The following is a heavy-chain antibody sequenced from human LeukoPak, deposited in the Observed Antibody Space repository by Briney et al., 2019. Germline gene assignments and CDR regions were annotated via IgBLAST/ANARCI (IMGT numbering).Heavy chain of an antibody. J-gene: IGHJ4*02. CDR1: GASISGYY. CDR3: AKSPGVTASRFYFDY. CDR2: IYTTGST. Sequence: SETLSLTCTVSGASISGYYWSWIRQPAGKGLERIGRIYTTGSTNYNPSLKSRVTMSVDSSKNQFSLQVTSVTAADTAVYYCAKSPGVTASRFYFDYWGQGALVTVSS. V-gene: IGHV4-4*07. D-gene: IGHD2-21*02.